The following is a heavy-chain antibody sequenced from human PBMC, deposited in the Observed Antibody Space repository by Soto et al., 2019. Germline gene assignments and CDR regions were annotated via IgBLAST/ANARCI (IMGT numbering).Heavy chain of an antibody. CDR1: GFSFSSYG. CDR2: IWYDGGKK. D-gene: IGHD6-19*01. Sequence: GGSLRLSCAVSGFSFSSYGMHWVRQAPGKGLEWVAVIWYDGGKKYYADSVKGRFTISRDNSKNTLYLQMNSLRAEDTAVYYCARDDSGYSSGWYGYWGQGILVTVSS. J-gene: IGHJ4*02. V-gene: IGHV3-33*01. CDR3: ARDDSGYSSGWYGY.